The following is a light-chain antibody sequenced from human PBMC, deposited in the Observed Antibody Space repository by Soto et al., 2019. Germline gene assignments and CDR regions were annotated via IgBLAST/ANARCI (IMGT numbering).Light chain of an antibody. Sequence: QSALTQPPSASGSPGQSVTISCTGTSSDVGGYNYVSWYQQHPGKAHKLMIYEVSKRPSGVPDRVSGSKSGNTASLTVSGLQAEDEADYYCSSHAGSKRVFGTGTKVTVL. V-gene: IGLV2-8*01. CDR1: SSDVGGYNY. J-gene: IGLJ1*01. CDR3: SSHAGSKRV. CDR2: EVS.